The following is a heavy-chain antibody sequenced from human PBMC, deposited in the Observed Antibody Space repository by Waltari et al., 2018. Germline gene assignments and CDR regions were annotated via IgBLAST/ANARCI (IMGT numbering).Heavy chain of an antibody. CDR2: INPTIGGT. CDR1: GYTFTGYY. J-gene: IGHJ4*02. D-gene: IGHD6-13*01. Sequence: QVQLVQSGAEVKKPGASVKVSCKASGYTFTGYYMHWVRQAPGQGLEWMGWINPTIGGTNYAQKCQGRVTMTRDTSISTAYIERSRLRSDDTAVYYCARGRAAAVPFTWGQGTLVTVSS. V-gene: IGHV1-2*02. CDR3: ARGRAAAVPFT.